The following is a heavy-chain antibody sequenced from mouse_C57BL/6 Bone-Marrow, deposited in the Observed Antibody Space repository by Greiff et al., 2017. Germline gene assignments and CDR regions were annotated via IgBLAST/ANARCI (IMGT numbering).Heavy chain of an antibody. D-gene: IGHD2-1*01. CDR3: AGDYGKPWYAMDY. CDR1: GYTFTSYW. V-gene: IGHV1-55*01. Sequence: QVHVKQPGAELVKPGASVKMSCKASGYTFTSYWITWVKQRPGQGLEWIGDIYPGSGSTNYNEKFKSKATLTVDTSSSTAYMQLSSLTSEDSAVYYCAGDYGKPWYAMDYWGQGTSVTVSS. J-gene: IGHJ4*01. CDR2: IYPGSGST.